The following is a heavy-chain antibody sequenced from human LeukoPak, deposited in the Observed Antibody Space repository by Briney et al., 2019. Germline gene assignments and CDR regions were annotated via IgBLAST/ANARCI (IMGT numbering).Heavy chain of an antibody. CDR2: IYPGDSDT. D-gene: IGHD3-10*01. CDR3: AIGRDDNWFDP. Sequence: GESLKISCKGSGYSFTSYWTGSVRQIPGKGLEWMGIIYPGDSDTRYNPSFQGQVTISADKSIGTAYLQWSSLKASDTAMYYCAIGRDDNWFDPWGQGTLVTVSS. CDR1: GYSFTSYW. J-gene: IGHJ5*02. V-gene: IGHV5-51*01.